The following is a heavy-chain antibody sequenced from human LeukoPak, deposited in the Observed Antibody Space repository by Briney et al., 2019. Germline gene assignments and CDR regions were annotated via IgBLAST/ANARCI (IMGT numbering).Heavy chain of an antibody. CDR1: GFTVSSNY. Sequence: GGSLRLSCAASGFTVSSNYMSWVRQAPGKGLERVSVIYSGGSTYYADSVKGRFTISRDNSKNTLYLQMNSLRAEDTAVYYCARSHMSRGGGSCYIDYWGQGTLVTVSS. CDR2: IYSGGST. J-gene: IGHJ4*02. V-gene: IGHV3-53*01. D-gene: IGHD2-15*01. CDR3: ARSHMSRGGGSCYIDY.